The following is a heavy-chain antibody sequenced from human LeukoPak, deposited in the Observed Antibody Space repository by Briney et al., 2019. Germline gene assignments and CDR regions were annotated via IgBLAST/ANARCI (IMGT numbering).Heavy chain of an antibody. CDR1: GYTFTSYY. CDR3: ASTYYYDSSGYYYLDY. CDR2: INPSGGST. Sequence: ASVKVSCKASGYTFTSYYMHWVRQAPGQGLEWMGIINPSGGSTSYAQKFQGRVTMTRDTSTSTVYMELSSLRPEDTAVYYCASTYYYDSSGYYYLDYWGQGTLVTVSS. J-gene: IGHJ4*02. D-gene: IGHD3-22*01. V-gene: IGHV1-46*01.